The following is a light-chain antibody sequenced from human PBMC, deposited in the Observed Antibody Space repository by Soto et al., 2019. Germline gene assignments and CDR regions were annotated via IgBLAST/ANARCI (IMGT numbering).Light chain of an antibody. CDR2: EGS. CDR3: CSYAGSSTFV. Sequence: QSALTQPASVSGSPGQSITISCTGTSSDVGSYHLVSWYQHHPGKAPKLMIYEGSKRTSGVSNRFSGSKSGNTASLTISGLQAEDEADYYCCSYAGSSTFVFGTGTKVTVL. J-gene: IGLJ1*01. V-gene: IGLV2-23*01. CDR1: SSDVGSYHL.